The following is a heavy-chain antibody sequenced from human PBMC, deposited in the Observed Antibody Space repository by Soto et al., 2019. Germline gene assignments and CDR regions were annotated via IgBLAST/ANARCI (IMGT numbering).Heavy chain of an antibody. J-gene: IGHJ4*02. D-gene: IGHD3-10*01. V-gene: IGHV4-31*03. CDR1: GGSISSGGYY. CDR2: IYYSGST. CDR3: ARGVTMVRGVIHTPYFDY. Sequence: QVQLQESGPGLVKPSQTLSLTCTVSGGSISSGGYYWSWIRQHPGKGLEGIGYIYYSGSTYYNPSLKSRVTISVDTSKNQFSLKLRSVTAADTAVYYCARGVTMVRGVIHTPYFDYWGQGTLVTVSS.